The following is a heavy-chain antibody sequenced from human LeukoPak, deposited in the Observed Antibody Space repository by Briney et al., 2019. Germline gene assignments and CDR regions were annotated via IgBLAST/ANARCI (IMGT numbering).Heavy chain of an antibody. CDR1: GYTFTSYG. CDR3: AGKYSSSEDWFDP. V-gene: IGHV1-18*04. D-gene: IGHD6-13*01. CDR2: ISAYNGNT. Sequence: ASVKVFCKASGYTFTSYGISWVRQAPGQGLEWMGWISAYNGNTNYAQKLQGRVTITTNTSTSTAYMELRSLRSDDTAVYYCAGKYSSSEDWFDPWGQGTLVTVSS. J-gene: IGHJ5*02.